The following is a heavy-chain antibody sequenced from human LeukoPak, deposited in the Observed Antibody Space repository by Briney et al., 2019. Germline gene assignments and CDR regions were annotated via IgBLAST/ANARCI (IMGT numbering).Heavy chain of an antibody. CDR1: GFTFSSYA. Sequence: GGSLRLSCAASGFTFSSYAMHWVRQAPGKGLEWVAFIRYDGSNKYYADSVKGRFTISRDNSKNTLYLQMNSLRAEDTAVYYCAKDQAYYYDSSGYYPDFDYWGQGTLVTVSS. J-gene: IGHJ4*02. CDR2: IRYDGSNK. V-gene: IGHV3-30*02. CDR3: AKDQAYYYDSSGYYPDFDY. D-gene: IGHD3-22*01.